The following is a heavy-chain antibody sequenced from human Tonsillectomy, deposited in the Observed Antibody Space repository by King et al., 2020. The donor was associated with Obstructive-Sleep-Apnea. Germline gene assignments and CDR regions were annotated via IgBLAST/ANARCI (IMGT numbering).Heavy chain of an antibody. CDR3: AKTFYSGGNEFFDS. D-gene: IGHD4-23*01. CDR1: DGSVSSSNYY. Sequence: QLQESGPGLVKPSETLSLTCSVSDGSVSSSNYYWGWIRQPPGKGLEWIWNVYDNGNTFYNPSLKHRLTISVDSSKNRFSLKLTSVTAADTAFYYCAKTFYSGGNEFFDSWGQGTLVTVST. CDR2: VYDNGNT. J-gene: IGHJ4*02. V-gene: IGHV4-39*07.